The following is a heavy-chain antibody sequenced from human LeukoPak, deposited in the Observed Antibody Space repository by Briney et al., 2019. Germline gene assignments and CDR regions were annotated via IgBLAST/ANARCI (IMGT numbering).Heavy chain of an antibody. J-gene: IGHJ5*02. CDR1: GYSFTSYW. CDR2: IYPGDSDT. CDR3: ARSFGSRPSLIPARFDH. D-gene: IGHD6-6*01. Sequence: GESLQISCKGSGYSFTSYWIGWVRQLPGKGLEWMGIIYPGDSDTRYSPSFQGQVTISADKSISTAYLQWSSLKASDTAMYYCARSFGSRPSLIPARFDHWGQGTLVTVSS. V-gene: IGHV5-51*01.